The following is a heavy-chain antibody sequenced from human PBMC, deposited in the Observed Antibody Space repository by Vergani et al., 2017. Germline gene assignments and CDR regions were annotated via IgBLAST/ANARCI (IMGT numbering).Heavy chain of an antibody. J-gene: IGHJ4*02. CDR3: ARTEGALRYCDY. V-gene: IGHV1-69*18. Sequence: QVQLVQSGAEVKKPGSSVKVSCKASGGTFSSYAISWVRQAPGQGLEWMGRIIPLFGTANYAQKFQGRVTITADESTSTAYMELSSLRAEDTAVYYCARTEGALRYCDYWGQGTLVTVSS. CDR1: GGTFSSYA. CDR2: IIPLFGTA.